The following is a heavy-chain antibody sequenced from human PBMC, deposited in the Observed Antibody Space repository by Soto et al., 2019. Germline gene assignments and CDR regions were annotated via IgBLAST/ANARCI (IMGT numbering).Heavy chain of an antibody. Sequence: PSETLSLTCTVSGGSISSGGYYWSWIRQHPGKGLEWIGYIYYSGSTYYNPSLKSRVTISVDTSKNQFSLKLSSVTAADTAVYYCAREPAITVTTNFYGMDVWGQGTTVTVSS. CDR2: IYYSGST. CDR3: AREPAITVTTNFYGMDV. J-gene: IGHJ6*02. D-gene: IGHD4-17*01. CDR1: GGSISSGGYY. V-gene: IGHV4-31*03.